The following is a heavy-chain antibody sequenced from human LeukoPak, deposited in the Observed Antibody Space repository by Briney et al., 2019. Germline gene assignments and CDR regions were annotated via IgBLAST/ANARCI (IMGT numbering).Heavy chain of an antibody. J-gene: IGHJ6*03. Sequence: PGGSLRLSCAASGFTFDDYGMSWVRQAPGKGLEWVSGINWNGGSTGYADSVKGRFTISRDNAKNSLYLQMNSLRAEDTALYYCAGVRSSGYYSYYYYYMDVWGKGTTVTVSS. CDR2: INWNGGST. V-gene: IGHV3-20*04. D-gene: IGHD3-22*01. CDR3: AGVRSSGYYSYYYYYMDV. CDR1: GFTFDDYG.